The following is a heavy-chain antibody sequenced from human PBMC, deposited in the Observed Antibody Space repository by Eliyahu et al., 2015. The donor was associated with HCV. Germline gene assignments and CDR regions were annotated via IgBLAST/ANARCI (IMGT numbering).Heavy chain of an antibody. J-gene: IGHJ4*02. CDR1: GGSISSYY. D-gene: IGHD2-15*01. CDR2: IYYSGST. Sequence: QVQLQESGPGLVKPSETLSLTCTVSGGSISSYYWSWIRQPPGKGLEWIGYIYYSGSTNYNPSLKSRVTISVDTSKNQFSLKLSSVTAADTAVYYCARVHCSGGSCYFDYWGQGTLVTVSS. CDR3: ARVHCSGGSCYFDY. V-gene: IGHV4-59*01.